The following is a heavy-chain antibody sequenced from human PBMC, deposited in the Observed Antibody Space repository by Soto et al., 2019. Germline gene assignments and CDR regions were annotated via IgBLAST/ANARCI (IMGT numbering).Heavy chain of an antibody. CDR3: ARDSGGAIVVIPAAYGMDV. V-gene: IGHV1-2*04. CDR1: GDTFTDYY. J-gene: IGHJ6*02. D-gene: IGHD2-2*01. CDR2: INLNSGGT. Sequence: GAAVKVSCKASGDTFTDYYLHWVRQAPGQGLEWMGWINLNSGGTQYAQNFQGWVTMTRDTSITTAYMEVSRLRSDDAAVYYCARDSGGAIVVIPAAYGMDVWGQGTTVTVSS.